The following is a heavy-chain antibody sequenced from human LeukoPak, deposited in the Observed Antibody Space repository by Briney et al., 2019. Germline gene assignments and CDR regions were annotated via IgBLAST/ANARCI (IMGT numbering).Heavy chain of an antibody. Sequence: SETLSLTGAGYGGSFSGYYWSWIRQPPGKGLEWIGEINHSGSTYYNPSLKSRVTISVDTSKNQFSLKLSSVTAADTAVYYCARDVGATGWAYYMDVWGKGTTVTVSS. CDR2: INHSGST. J-gene: IGHJ6*03. V-gene: IGHV4-34*01. CDR1: GGSFSGYY. D-gene: IGHD1-26*01. CDR3: ARDVGATGWAYYMDV.